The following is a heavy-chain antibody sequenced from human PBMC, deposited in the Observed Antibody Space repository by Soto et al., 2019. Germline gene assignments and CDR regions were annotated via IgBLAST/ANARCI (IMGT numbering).Heavy chain of an antibody. Sequence: EVQLVESGGGLVQPGRSLRLSCAASGFTFDDYAMHWVRQAPGKGLEWVSGISWNSGSIGYADSVKGRFTISRDNAKNAMYMQMNSLRAEDTALYYCAKYRNNQYSTGAAFDIWGQGTMVTVSS. J-gene: IGHJ3*02. V-gene: IGHV3-9*01. CDR3: AKYRNNQYSTGAAFDI. CDR2: ISWNSGSI. CDR1: GFTFDDYA. D-gene: IGHD5-18*01.